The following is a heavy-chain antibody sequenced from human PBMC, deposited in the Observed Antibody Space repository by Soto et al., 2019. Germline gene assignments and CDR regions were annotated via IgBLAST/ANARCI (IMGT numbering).Heavy chain of an antibody. CDR3: ARGYTGGWSRGGYFDY. D-gene: IGHD2-2*02. J-gene: IGHJ4*02. CDR2: ISSSGSTK. Sequence: PGGSLRLSCEASGFTFISNEINWVRQAPWKGLEWISYISSSGSTKYYADSVKSRFTISRDNAKNSLFPQMNSLTVEDRAVYYCARGYTGGWSRGGYFDYCGQGALVTVSS. V-gene: IGHV3-48*03. CDR1: GFTFISNE.